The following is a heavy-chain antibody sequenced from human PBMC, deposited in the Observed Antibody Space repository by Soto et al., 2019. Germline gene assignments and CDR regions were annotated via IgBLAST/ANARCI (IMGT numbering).Heavy chain of an antibody. J-gene: IGHJ4*02. CDR1: GGSISSYY. CDR2: IYYSGST. D-gene: IGHD3-10*01. CDR3: ARGKGWFGEVFDY. Sequence: LSLTCTVSGGSISSYYWSWIRQPPGKGLEWIGYIYYSGSTNYNPSLKSRVTISVDTSKNQFSLKLSSVTAADTAVYYCARGKGWFGEVFDYWRQGTLLTVSS. V-gene: IGHV4-59*01.